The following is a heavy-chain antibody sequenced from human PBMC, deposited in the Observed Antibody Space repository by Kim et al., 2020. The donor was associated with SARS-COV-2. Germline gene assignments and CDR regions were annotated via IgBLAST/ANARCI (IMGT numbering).Heavy chain of an antibody. Sequence: GGSLRLSCAASGFTFSDYDMNWIRQAPGKGLEWVSYISRSGSTIDYADSVKGRFTISRDNAKNSLYLQMNSLRAEDTAVYYCARDRLRYCSSFSCYYYY. CDR3: ARDRLRYCSSFSCYYYY. CDR2: ISRSGSTI. V-gene: IGHV3-11*01. CDR1: GFTFSDYD. D-gene: IGHD2-2*01. J-gene: IGHJ6*03.